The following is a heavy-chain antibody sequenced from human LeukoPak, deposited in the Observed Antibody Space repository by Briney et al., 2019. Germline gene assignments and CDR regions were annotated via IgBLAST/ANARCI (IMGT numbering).Heavy chain of an antibody. D-gene: IGHD3-22*01. J-gene: IGHJ6*03. CDR1: GVSMSSGGYF. CDR3: ASATHYSASTRGPYMDV. Sequence: PSQTLSLTCTVSGVSMSSGGYFWGWIRQHPGKGLEWIAHIYHAGSTHDNPSLSGRVATSLDTAANQFSLRPSSVTAPNTAVYFCASATHYSASTRGPYMDVWGQGTTVTVSS. V-gene: IGHV4-31*03. CDR2: IYHAGST.